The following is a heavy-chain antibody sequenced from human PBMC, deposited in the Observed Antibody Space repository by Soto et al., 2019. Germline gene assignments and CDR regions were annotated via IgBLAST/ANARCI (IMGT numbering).Heavy chain of an antibody. V-gene: IGHV4-4*07. J-gene: IGHJ4*02. CDR3: AREGSYSAYNFAHGIQLWSFDF. Sequence: SETLSLTCTVSGGSINTFYWSWVRHPAGKGLEWIGRIFSSGSTSFNPSLESRVAMSVDTSKNHFSLNLSSVTAADMAVYYCAREGSYSAYNFAHGIQLWSFDFWGQGALVTVSS. CDR2: IFSSGST. D-gene: IGHD5-12*01. CDR1: GGSINTFY.